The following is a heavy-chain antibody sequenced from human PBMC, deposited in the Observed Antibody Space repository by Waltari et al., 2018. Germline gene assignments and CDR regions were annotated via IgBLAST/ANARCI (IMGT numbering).Heavy chain of an antibody. D-gene: IGHD2-21*01. CDR2: ISSSSSYI. J-gene: IGHJ3*02. V-gene: IGHV3-21*01. CDR1: GFTFSSYS. CDR3: ASSYCGGDCSYAFDI. Sequence: EVQLVESGGGLVKPGGSLRLSCAASGFTFSSYSMNWVRQVPGKGLELVSSISSSSSYIYYADSVKGRFTISRDNAKNSLYLQMNSLRAEDTAVYYCASSYCGGDCSYAFDIWGQGTMVTVSS.